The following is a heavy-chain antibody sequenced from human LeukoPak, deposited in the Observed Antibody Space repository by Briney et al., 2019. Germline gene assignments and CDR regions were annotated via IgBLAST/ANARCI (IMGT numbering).Heavy chain of an antibody. J-gene: IGHJ5*02. CDR3: AKDDVAAAGTEWFDP. CDR1: GFTFSSYA. CDR2: ISGSGGST. Sequence: PGGSLRLSWAASGFTFSSYAMSWVRQAPGKGLEWVSAISGSGGSTYYADSVKGRFTISRDNSKNTLYLQMNSLRAEDTAVYYCAKDDVAAAGTEWFDPWGQGTLVTVSS. D-gene: IGHD6-13*01. V-gene: IGHV3-23*01.